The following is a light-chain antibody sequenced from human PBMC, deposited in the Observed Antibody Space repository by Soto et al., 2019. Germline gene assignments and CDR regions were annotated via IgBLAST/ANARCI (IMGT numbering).Light chain of an antibody. J-gene: IGKJ1*01. CDR2: DAS. CDR1: QSVSYS. CDR3: KQRNNWEWT. V-gene: IGKV3-11*01. Sequence: ELVLTQSPATLSLSPGERATLSCRASQSVSYSLAWYQQKPGQAPRLLIYDASNRATGIPARFSGSGSGTNFTLTISSLEPEDFAVYYCKQRNNWEWTFGQGTKVDIK.